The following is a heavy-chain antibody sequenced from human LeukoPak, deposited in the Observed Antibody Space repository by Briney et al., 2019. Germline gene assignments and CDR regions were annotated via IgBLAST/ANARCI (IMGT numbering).Heavy chain of an antibody. Sequence: ASVKVSCKASGYTFTSYDINWVRQATGQGLEWMGWMNPNSGNTGYAQKFQGRVTMTRNTSISTAYMELSSLRSEDTAVYYCARRRITIFRWAFDIWGQGTMVTVSS. CDR1: GYTFTSYD. V-gene: IGHV1-8*01. CDR2: MNPNSGNT. CDR3: ARRRITIFRWAFDI. J-gene: IGHJ3*02. D-gene: IGHD3-9*01.